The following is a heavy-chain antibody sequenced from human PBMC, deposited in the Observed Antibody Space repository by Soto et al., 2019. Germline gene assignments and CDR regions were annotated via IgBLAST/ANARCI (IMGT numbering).Heavy chain of an antibody. V-gene: IGHV4-39*07. CDR2: IYYSGST. Sequence: SETLSLTCTVSGGSISSSSFHWGWIRQPPGKGLEWIGSIYYSGSTYYSPSLKSRVTISVDTSKNQFSLKLSSVTAAGTAVYYCARERPDGSRLDPWGQGTLVTVSS. J-gene: IGHJ5*02. CDR1: GGSISSSSFH. CDR3: ARERPDGSRLDP. D-gene: IGHD6-13*01.